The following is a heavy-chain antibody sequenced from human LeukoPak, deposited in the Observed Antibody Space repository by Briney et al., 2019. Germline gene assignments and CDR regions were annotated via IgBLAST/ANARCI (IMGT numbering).Heavy chain of an antibody. CDR2: INPSGGST. V-gene: IGHV1-46*01. Sequence: ASVKVSCKASGYTFTSYYMHWVRQAPGQGLEWMGIINPSGGSTSYAQKFQGRVAMTRDTSASTVYMELSSLRSEDTAVYYCARASSLSGSFDYWGQGTLVTVSS. CDR3: ARASSLSGSFDY. D-gene: IGHD6-6*01. CDR1: GYTFTSYY. J-gene: IGHJ4*02.